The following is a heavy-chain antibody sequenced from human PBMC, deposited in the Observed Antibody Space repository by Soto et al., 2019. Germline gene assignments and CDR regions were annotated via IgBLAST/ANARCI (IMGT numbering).Heavy chain of an antibody. Sequence: AGGSLRLSCAASGFTFSSYAIHWVRQAPGKGLEWVAIIRFDGSNKYYADSVKGRFSISRDNSKNTLFLQLDSLRAEDTAVYYCARWQLPSATPYYELWGQGALVTVSS. J-gene: IGHJ4*02. CDR2: IRFDGSNK. CDR1: GFTFSSYA. V-gene: IGHV3-33*08. CDR3: ARWQLPSATPYYEL. D-gene: IGHD2-15*01.